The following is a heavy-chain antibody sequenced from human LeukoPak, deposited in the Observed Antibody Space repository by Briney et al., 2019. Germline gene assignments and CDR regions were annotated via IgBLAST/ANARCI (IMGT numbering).Heavy chain of an antibody. CDR1: GFTFSSYA. J-gene: IGHJ5*02. CDR3: ANPPTVTTTRFDP. D-gene: IGHD4-17*01. V-gene: IGHV3-23*01. CDR2: ISGSGVTT. Sequence: PGGSLRLSCAASGFTFSSYAMSWVRQAPGKGLEWVSDISGSGVTTYYADSVKGRFTISRDNSKNTLYLQMNSLRAEDTAVYYCANPPTVTTTRFDPWGQGTLVTVSS.